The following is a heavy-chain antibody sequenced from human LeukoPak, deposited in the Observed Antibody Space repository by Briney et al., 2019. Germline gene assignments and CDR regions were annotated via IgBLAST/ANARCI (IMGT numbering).Heavy chain of an antibody. CDR2: IYYSGST. CDR3: ARDRGILTGYLYYYGMDV. V-gene: IGHV4-59*01. Sequence: SETLSLTCTASGGSISSYYWSWIRQPPWKGLEWIGYIYYSGSTNYNPSLKSRVTISVDTSKNQFSLKLSSVTAADTAVYYCARDRGILTGYLYYYGMDVWGQGTTVTVSS. CDR1: GGSISSYY. J-gene: IGHJ6*02. D-gene: IGHD3-9*01.